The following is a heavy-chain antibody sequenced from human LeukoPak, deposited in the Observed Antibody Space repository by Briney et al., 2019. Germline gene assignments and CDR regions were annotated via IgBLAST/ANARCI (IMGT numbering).Heavy chain of an antibody. Sequence: GASVKVSCKASGYTFTSYAMNWVRQAPGQGLEWMGWINTNTGNPTYAQGFTGRFVFSLDTSVSTAYLQISSLKAEDTAVYYCARGSIVVVPAAMPGAIYYYYGMDVWGQGTTVTVSS. CDR1: GYTFTSYA. V-gene: IGHV7-4-1*02. J-gene: IGHJ6*02. CDR3: ARGSIVVVPAAMPGAIYYYYGMDV. CDR2: INTNTGNP. D-gene: IGHD2-2*01.